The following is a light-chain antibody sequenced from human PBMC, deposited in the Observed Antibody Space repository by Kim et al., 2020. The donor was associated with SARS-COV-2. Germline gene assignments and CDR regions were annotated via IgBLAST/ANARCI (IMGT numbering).Light chain of an antibody. CDR1: QGISNY. Sequence: DIQMTQSPSSLSASAGDTVTITCRASQGISNYLAWYQQKPGNAPNLLIHSASTLQSGVPSRFSGSGSGTDFTLTNTSLQPEDVATYYCQKSTGAPYTFGQGTKLEI. V-gene: IGKV1-27*01. J-gene: IGKJ2*01. CDR3: QKSTGAPYT. CDR2: SAS.